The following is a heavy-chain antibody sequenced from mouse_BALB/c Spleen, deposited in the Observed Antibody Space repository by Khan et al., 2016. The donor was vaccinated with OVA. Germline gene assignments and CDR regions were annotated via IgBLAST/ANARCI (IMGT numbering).Heavy chain of an antibody. D-gene: IGHD1-3*01. Sequence: QVQLKQSGPGLVAPSQTLSITCTVSGFSLSNYGVHWVRQPPGKGLEWLGVIWAGGSTNHNSALMSSLSISKDDSKSPVFLKMNSLQTEYTARYYCARAFYNGAWFAYWGQGTLVTVSA. CDR2: IWAGGST. CDR1: GFSLSNYG. J-gene: IGHJ3*01. CDR3: ARAFYNGAWFAY. V-gene: IGHV2-9*02.